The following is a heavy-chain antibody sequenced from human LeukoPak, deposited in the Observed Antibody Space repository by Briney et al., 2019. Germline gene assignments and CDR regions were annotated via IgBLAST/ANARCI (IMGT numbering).Heavy chain of an antibody. D-gene: IGHD2-2*03. CDR2: ISSNSRII. J-gene: IGHJ4*02. V-gene: IGHV3-48*01. CDR1: EFTFSNYG. CDR3: AKDGGLWISAHWGDS. Sequence: SGGSLRLSCAASEFTFSNYGMNWVRQAPGKGLEWVSYISSNSRIINYADSVRGRFTISRDNAKNSLYLQMNSLRAEDTAVYYCAKDGGLWISAHWGDSWGRGTLVTVSS.